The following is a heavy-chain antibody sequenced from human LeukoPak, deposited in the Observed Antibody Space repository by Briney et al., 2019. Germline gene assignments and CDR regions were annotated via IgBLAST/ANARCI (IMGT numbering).Heavy chain of an antibody. CDR1: GGSINNYY. V-gene: IGHV4-59*01. Sequence: PSETLSLTCTVSGGSINNYYWSRIRQPPGKGLEWIGYIYYSGNTIYNPSLKSRLTISVDTSKNQFSLKLSSVTAADTAVYYCVRIAATGTLSIDYWGQGALVTVSS. CDR3: VRIAATGTLSIDY. D-gene: IGHD6-13*01. CDR2: IYYSGNT. J-gene: IGHJ4*02.